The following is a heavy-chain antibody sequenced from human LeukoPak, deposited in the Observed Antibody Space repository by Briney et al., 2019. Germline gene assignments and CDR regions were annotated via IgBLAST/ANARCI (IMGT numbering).Heavy chain of an antibody. CDR3: ARPHIAARPRGPFDY. CDR1: GGSISSSSYY. CDR2: INHSGST. D-gene: IGHD6-6*01. J-gene: IGHJ4*02. Sequence: PSETLSLTCTVSGGSISSSSYYWGWIRQPPGKGLEWIGEINHSGSTNYNPSLKSRVTISVDTSKNQFSLKLSSVTAADTAVYYCARPHIAARPRGPFDYWGQGTLVTGSS. V-gene: IGHV4-39*07.